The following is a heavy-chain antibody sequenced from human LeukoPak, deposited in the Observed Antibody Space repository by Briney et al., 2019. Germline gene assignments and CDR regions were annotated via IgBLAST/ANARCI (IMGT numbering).Heavy chain of an antibody. CDR2: INPNSGGT. J-gene: IGHJ4*02. CDR3: ARVANYYDSSGYSDY. CDR1: GYTFTGYY. V-gene: IGHV1-2*02. D-gene: IGHD3-22*01. Sequence: VASVKVSCKASGYTFTGYYMHWVRQAPGQGLEWMGWINPNSGGTNYAQKFQGRVTMTTDTSTSTAYMELRSLRSDDTAVYYCARVANYYDSSGYSDYWGQGTLVTVSS.